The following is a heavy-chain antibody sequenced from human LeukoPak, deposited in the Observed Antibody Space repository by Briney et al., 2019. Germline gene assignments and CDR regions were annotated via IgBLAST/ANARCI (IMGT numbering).Heavy chain of an antibody. J-gene: IGHJ4*02. Sequence: PGRSLRLSCAASGFTFDDYAMHWVRQAPGKGLEWVSGISWNSGSIGYADSVKGRFTISRDNAKNSLYLQMNSLRAEDMALYYCAKDMGANVDTATPDHWGQGTLVTVSS. CDR3: AKDMGANVDTATPDH. V-gene: IGHV3-9*03. CDR2: ISWNSGSI. CDR1: GFTFDDYA. D-gene: IGHD5-18*01.